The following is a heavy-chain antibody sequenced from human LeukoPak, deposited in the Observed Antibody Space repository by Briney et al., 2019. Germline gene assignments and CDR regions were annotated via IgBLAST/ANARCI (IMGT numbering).Heavy chain of an antibody. V-gene: IGHV1-69*13. J-gene: IGHJ4*02. D-gene: IGHD3-3*02. CDR2: IIPIFGTA. CDR3: ARAVLGYLPFDY. CDR1: GGTFSSYA. Sequence: GASVKVSCKASGGTFSSYAISWVRQAPGQGLEWMGGIIPIFGTANYAQKFQGRVTITADESTSTAYMELSNLRSEDTAVYYCARAVLGYLPFDYWGQGTLVTVSS.